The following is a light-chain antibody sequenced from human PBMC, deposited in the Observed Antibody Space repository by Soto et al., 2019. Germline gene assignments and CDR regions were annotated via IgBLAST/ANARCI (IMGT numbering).Light chain of an antibody. CDR2: EVT. V-gene: IGLV2-14*01. CDR1: SSDVGGYKY. CDR3: SSYRYKDTRV. Sequence: QSVLTQPASVSGSPGQSITISCTGTSSDVGGYKYVSWYQQYPGKVPKLMIYEVTNRPSGVSNRFSGSKSDNTAFLTISGLQAEDEADYYCSSYRYKDTRVFGGGTQLTVL. J-gene: IGLJ3*02.